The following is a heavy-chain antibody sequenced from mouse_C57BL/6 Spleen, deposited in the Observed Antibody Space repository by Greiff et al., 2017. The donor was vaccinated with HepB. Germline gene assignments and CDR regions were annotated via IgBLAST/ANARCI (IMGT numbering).Heavy chain of an antibody. CDR1: GYSFTDYK. CDR2: INPNYGTT. J-gene: IGHJ4*01. Sequence: LQESGPELVKPGASVKISCKASGYSFTDYKMNWVKQSNGKSLEWIGVINPNYGTTSYNQKFKGKATLTVDQSSSTAYMQLNSLTSEDSAVYYCARLGYDYDVGYAMDYWGQGTSVTVSS. D-gene: IGHD2-4*01. CDR3: ARLGYDYDVGYAMDY. V-gene: IGHV1-39*01.